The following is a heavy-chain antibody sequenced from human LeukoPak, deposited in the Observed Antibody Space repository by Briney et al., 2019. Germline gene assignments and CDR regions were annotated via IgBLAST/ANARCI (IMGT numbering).Heavy chain of an antibody. J-gene: IGHJ6*03. Sequence: GGSLRLSCAASGFTFSSYGMSWVRQAPGEGLEWVAVMSGDGDNTYYADSVKGRFTISRDNSKNTLYLQMSSLRAEDTAVYYCAKHKEYSSSWYGHSYYMDVWGKGTTVTVSS. V-gene: IGHV3-23*01. CDR2: MSGDGDNT. D-gene: IGHD6-13*01. CDR1: GFTFSSYG. CDR3: AKHKEYSSSWYGHSYYMDV.